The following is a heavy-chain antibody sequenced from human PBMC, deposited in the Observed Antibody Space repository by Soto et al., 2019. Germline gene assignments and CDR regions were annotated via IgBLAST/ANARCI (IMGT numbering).Heavy chain of an antibody. CDR2: ISYDGSNT. V-gene: IGHV3-30*18. CDR1: GFTFSSYG. J-gene: IGHJ4*02. D-gene: IGHD1-26*01. Sequence: GALRLSCAASGFTFSSYGMHWVRQAPGKGLEWVAIISYDGSNTYYADSVKGRFTISRDNSKNTLYLQMNSLRAEDTSVYYCAKEGGLSGSYYISSSYYFDYWGQGTLVTVSS. CDR3: AKEGGLSGSYYISSSYYFDY.